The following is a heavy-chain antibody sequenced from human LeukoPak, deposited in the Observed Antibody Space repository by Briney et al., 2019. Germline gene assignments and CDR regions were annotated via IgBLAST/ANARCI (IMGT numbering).Heavy chain of an antibody. J-gene: IGHJ4*02. V-gene: IGHV3-23*01. Sequence: PGGSLRLSCAASGFTFSSYAMSWGRQALGKGLEWGSPVSVSAGTTYYADSVKGRLTISRANSKNTLYLQMNSLRAEDTALYYCARTPLVRYFDSWGQGTLVTVSS. CDR3: ARTPLVRYFDS. CDR1: GFTFSSYA. CDR2: VSVSAGTT. D-gene: IGHD2-2*01.